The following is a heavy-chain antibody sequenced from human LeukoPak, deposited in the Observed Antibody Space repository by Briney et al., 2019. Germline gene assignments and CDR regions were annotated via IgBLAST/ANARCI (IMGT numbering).Heavy chain of an antibody. CDR3: ARDYGDLRIPGDY. CDR1: GGTFSSYA. CDR2: IIPIFGTA. V-gene: IGHV1-69*05. J-gene: IGHJ4*02. Sequence: GASVKVSCKASGGTFSSYAISWVRQAPGQGLEWMGGIIPIFGTANYAQKLQGRVTMTTDTSTSTAYMELRSLRSDDTAVYYCARDYGDLRIPGDYWGQGTLVTVSS. D-gene: IGHD4-17*01.